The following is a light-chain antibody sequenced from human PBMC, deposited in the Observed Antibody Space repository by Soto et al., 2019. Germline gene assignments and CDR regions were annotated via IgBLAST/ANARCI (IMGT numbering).Light chain of an antibody. CDR3: QQYDSLPYT. J-gene: IGKJ2*01. V-gene: IGKV1-33*01. Sequence: DIQMTQSPSSLSASVGDTVTITCRASQEITYYLNWYHQKPGKAPELLIYDVSNLQTGVPSRFSGSRSGTDFTFTINSLQPEDIATYFCQQYDSLPYTFGQGTKLEIK. CDR1: QEITYY. CDR2: DVS.